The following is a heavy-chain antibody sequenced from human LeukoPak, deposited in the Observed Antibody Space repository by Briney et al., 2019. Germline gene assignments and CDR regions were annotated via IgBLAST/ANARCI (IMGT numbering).Heavy chain of an antibody. CDR3: ARGWFGELSPLDY. CDR2: ISGSGGNT. Sequence: PGGSLRLSCAASGFTFSSYAMSWVRQSPGKGLEWVSAISGSGGNTYSADSVKGRCTISRDNSKKTLFLHMNSLRSEDTAVYYCARGWFGELSPLDYWGQGTLVTVSS. V-gene: IGHV3-23*01. CDR1: GFTFSSYA. D-gene: IGHD3-10*01. J-gene: IGHJ4*02.